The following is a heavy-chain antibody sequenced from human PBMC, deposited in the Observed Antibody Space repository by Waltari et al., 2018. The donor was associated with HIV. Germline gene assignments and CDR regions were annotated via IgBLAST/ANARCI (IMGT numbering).Heavy chain of an antibody. CDR2: INPNSGGT. V-gene: IGHV1-2*02. CDR1: GYTFTGYY. J-gene: IGHJ4*02. CDR3: ATPSYDSSGYYSAGSEYDY. D-gene: IGHD3-22*01. Sequence: QVQLVQSGAAVKKPGAPVKVYCKASGYTFTGYYIHWVRQAPGQGLEWMGWINPNSGGTNYAQNFQGRVTMTRDTSISTAYMELSRLRSDDTAVYYCATPSYDSSGYYSAGSEYDYWGQGTLVTVSS.